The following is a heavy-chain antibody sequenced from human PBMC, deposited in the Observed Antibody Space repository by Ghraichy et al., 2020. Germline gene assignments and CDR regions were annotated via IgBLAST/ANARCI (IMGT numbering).Heavy chain of an antibody. CDR1: GFTFSSYG. J-gene: IGHJ4*02. CDR3: ARDAGSGYDSDFDY. V-gene: IGHV3-33*01. D-gene: IGHD5-12*01. Sequence: GGSLRLSCAASGFTFSSYGMHWVRQAPGKGLEWVAVIWYDGSNKYYADSVKGRFTISRDNSKNTLYLQMNSLRAEDTAVYYCARDAGSGYDSDFDYWGQGTLVTVSS. CDR2: IWYDGSNK.